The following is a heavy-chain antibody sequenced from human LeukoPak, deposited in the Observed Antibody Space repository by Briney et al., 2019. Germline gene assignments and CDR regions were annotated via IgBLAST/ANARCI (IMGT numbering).Heavy chain of an antibody. CDR3: AKDGDSSGWYYFDY. D-gene: IGHD6-19*01. CDR2: ISYDGSNK. CDR1: GFTFSRYG. J-gene: IGHJ4*02. Sequence: GGSLRLSCAASGFTFSRYGMHWVRQAPGKGLEGVAVISYDGSNKYYADSVKGRFTISRDNSKNTLYLQMNSLRAEDTAVYYCAKDGDSSGWYYFDYWGQGTLVTVSS. V-gene: IGHV3-30*18.